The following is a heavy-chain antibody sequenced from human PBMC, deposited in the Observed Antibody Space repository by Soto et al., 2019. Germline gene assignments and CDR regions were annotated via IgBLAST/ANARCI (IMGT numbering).Heavy chain of an antibody. Sequence: GGSLRLSCAASGFTFSSYAMSWVRQAPGKGLEWVSAISGSGGSTYYADSVKGRFTISRYNSKNTLYLQMNSLRAEDTAVYYCAKALGIAAAGTDYYYMDVWGKGTTVTAP. J-gene: IGHJ6*03. D-gene: IGHD6-13*01. V-gene: IGHV3-23*01. CDR2: ISGSGGST. CDR3: AKALGIAAAGTDYYYMDV. CDR1: GFTFSSYA.